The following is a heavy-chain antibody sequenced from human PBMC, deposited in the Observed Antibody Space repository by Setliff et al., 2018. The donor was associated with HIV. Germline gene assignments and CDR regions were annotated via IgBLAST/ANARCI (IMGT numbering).Heavy chain of an antibody. J-gene: IGHJ6*03. CDR2: ISYSGTT. CDR3: GRTLTYYYLCMDV. Sequence: SETLSLTCTVSGGSISHYYWNWIRQSPGKGLEWIGFISYSGTTNYNPSLESRVTISIDTSNNQFSLKVSSVTAADTAVYYCGRTLTYYYLCMDVWGNGTTVTVS. V-gene: IGHV4-59*08. CDR1: GGSISHYY.